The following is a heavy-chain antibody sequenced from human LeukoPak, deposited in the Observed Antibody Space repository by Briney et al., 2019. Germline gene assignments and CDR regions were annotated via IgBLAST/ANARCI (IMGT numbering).Heavy chain of an antibody. CDR2: IWFDGSNK. CDR3: VRDPSGSGFAFDS. CDR1: GFIFSNDA. J-gene: IGHJ4*02. Sequence: GGSLRLSCAASGFIFSNDAMHWVRQAPGKGLEWVAFIWFDGSNKHYADPVKGRFTISRDNSEDTLYLQMNSLRAEDTAVYYCVRDPSGSGFAFDSWGQGALVTVSS. D-gene: IGHD1-1*01. V-gene: IGHV3-33*01.